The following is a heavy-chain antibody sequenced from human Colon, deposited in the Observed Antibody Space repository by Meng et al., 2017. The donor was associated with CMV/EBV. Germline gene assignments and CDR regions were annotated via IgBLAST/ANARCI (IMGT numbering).Heavy chain of an antibody. V-gene: IGHV3-30*02. CDR2: LRSDGTHD. Sequence: GGSLRLSCAASGFPFSDYGIHWVRQAPGKGLEWVAFLRSDGTHDLYSDSVKGRFTISRDNSKNSLYLQMNSLRAEDTAVYYCANQMPWNYYHGMDLWGQGTTVTVSS. D-gene: IGHD3-10*01. CDR1: GFPFSDYG. CDR3: ANQMPWNYYHGMDL. J-gene: IGHJ6*02.